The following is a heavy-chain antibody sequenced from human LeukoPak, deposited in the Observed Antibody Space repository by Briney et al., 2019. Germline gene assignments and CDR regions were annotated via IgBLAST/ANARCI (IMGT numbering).Heavy chain of an antibody. CDR3: ARVGKSRIGMDV. V-gene: IGHV1-46*01. J-gene: IGHJ6*04. CDR1: GYTFTSYY. D-gene: IGHD1-14*01. Sequence: ASVTVSCKASGYTFTSYYMHWVRQPPGQGLEWMGIINPSGGSTSYAQKFQGRVTMTSDMSTSTVYMEPSSQRSEDTAVYYCARVGKSRIGMDVWGKGTTVTVSS. CDR2: INPSGGST.